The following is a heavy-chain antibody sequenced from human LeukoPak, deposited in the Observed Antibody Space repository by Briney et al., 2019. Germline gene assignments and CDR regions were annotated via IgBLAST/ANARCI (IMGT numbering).Heavy chain of an antibody. J-gene: IGHJ3*02. Sequence: RPGGSLRLSCAASGFTFDDYGMSWVRQAPGKGLERVSGINWNGDSTGYADSVKGRFTISRDNAKNSLYLQMNSLRAEDTAVYYCAKAPLPNDAFDIWGQGTMVTVSS. CDR3: AKAPLPNDAFDI. V-gene: IGHV3-20*04. CDR2: INWNGDST. CDR1: GFTFDDYG.